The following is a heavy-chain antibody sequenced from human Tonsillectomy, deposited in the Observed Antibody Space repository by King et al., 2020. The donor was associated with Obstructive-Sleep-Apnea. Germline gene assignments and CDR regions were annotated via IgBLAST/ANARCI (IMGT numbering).Heavy chain of an antibody. V-gene: IGHV5-51*01. CDR1: GYSFTSYW. CDR2: IYPGDSYT. Sequence: QLVQSGAEVKKPGESLKISCKGSGYSFTSYWIGWVRQMPGKGLEWLGIIYPGDSYTRYSPSFQGQVTISADKSISTAYLQWSSLKASDTAMYYCATEIAAAGTGDAFDIWGQGTMVTVSS. CDR3: ATEIAAAGTGDAFDI. J-gene: IGHJ3*02. D-gene: IGHD6-13*01.